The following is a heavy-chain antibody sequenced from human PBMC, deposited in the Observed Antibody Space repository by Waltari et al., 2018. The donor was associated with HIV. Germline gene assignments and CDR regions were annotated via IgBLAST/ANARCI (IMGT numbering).Heavy chain of an antibody. J-gene: IGHJ4*02. CDR2: IIPILGIA. CDR3: ARDSPHEGY. Sequence: QVQLVQSGAEVKKPGSPVKVSCTASGSTFSTYAISWVRQAPGQGLEWMGRIIPILGIANYAQKFQGRVTITADKSTSTAYMELSSLRSEDTAVYYCARDSPHEGYWGQGTLVTVSS. V-gene: IGHV1-69*04. CDR1: GSTFSTYA.